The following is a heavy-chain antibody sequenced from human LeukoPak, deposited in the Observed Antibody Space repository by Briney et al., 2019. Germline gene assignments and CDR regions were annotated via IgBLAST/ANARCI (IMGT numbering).Heavy chain of an antibody. CDR3: ARDQYGDYALDY. D-gene: IGHD4-17*01. Sequence: PGGSLRLSCAASGFTFSDYYMTWIRQAPGKGLEWVSSISSISYIYYAELVKGRFTISRDTAKNSLYLEMNSLRAEDTAVYYCARDQYGDYALDYWGQGTLVTVSS. CDR2: ISSISYI. V-gene: IGHV3-69-1*01. J-gene: IGHJ4*02. CDR1: GFTFSDYY.